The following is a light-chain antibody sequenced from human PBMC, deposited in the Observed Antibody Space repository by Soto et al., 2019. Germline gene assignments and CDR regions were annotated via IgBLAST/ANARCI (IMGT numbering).Light chain of an antibody. CDR3: QHYSTGWA. CDR1: ESISSW. CDR2: DVS. V-gene: IGKV1-5*01. J-gene: IGKJ1*01. Sequence: DIQMTQSPSTLSASLGDRVVITCRASESISSWLAWYQQKPGKAPKFLIYDVSTLESGVPSRFSGSGSGTEFTLTISSLQPEDFATYYCQHYSTGWAFGQGTKVDIK.